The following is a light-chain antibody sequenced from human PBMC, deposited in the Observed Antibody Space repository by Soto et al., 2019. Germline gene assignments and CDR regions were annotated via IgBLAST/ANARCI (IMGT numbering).Light chain of an antibody. V-gene: IGKV3-20*01. CDR2: GAS. CDR1: QSVGSIY. Sequence: EIVLTQSPGTLSLSPGERATLSCSASQSVGSIYLAWYQQKPGQAPRLLIYGASSRATGIPDRFSGSGSGTDFTLTISRLEPEDFAVYYCQQYGDSPWTFGQGTKVDIK. J-gene: IGKJ1*01. CDR3: QQYGDSPWT.